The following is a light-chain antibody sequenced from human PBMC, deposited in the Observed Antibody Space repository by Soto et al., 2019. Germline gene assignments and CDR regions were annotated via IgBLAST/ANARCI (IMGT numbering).Light chain of an antibody. J-gene: IGKJ1*01. CDR2: GTS. Sequence: IVLTQSTSTLSLSPGERATLPCRASQSVKSSYLAWYQHKPGQAPRLLIYGTSSRATGIPDRFSGSGSGTEFTLTISSLQPEDFATYYCLQHNSYPRTFGQGTKVDI. V-gene: IGKV3-20*01. CDR3: LQHNSYPRT. CDR1: QSVKSSY.